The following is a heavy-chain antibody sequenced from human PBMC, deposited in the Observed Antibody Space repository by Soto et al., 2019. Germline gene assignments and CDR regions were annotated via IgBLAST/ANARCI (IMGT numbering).Heavy chain of an antibody. V-gene: IGHV3-23*01. CDR3: TRILDGAGIDF. J-gene: IGHJ4*02. D-gene: IGHD1-26*01. Sequence: EVRLLESGGGLVQPGGSLRLSCAPSGFTFRTYAFSWVRQAPGKGLKWVSSISGDGSGTYYADSVKGRFTISRDNYKNTLYLQMSSLRDEDTAIYFCTRILDGAGIDFWGLGTLVTVSS. CDR1: GFTFRTYA. CDR2: ISGDGSGT.